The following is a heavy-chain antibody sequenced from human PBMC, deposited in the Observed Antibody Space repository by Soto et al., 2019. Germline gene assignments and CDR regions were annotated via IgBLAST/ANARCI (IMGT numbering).Heavy chain of an antibody. V-gene: IGHV3-30*03. CDR1: GFTFSSYG. J-gene: IGHJ4*02. CDR3: AMGRRQWLVQSY. D-gene: IGHD6-19*01. Sequence: QVQLVESGGGVVQPGRSLRLSCAASGFTFSSYGMHWVRQAPGKGLEWVAVISYDGSNEYYAESVKGRFTISRDNSKNALYLQMNSLRAEDTAVYYCAMGRRQWLVQSYWGQGTLVTVSS. CDR2: ISYDGSNE.